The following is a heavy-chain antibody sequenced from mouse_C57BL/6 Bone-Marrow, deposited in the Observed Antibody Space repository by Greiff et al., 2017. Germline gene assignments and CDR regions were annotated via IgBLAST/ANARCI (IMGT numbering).Heavy chain of an antibody. D-gene: IGHD2-3*01. CDR1: GYTFTTYW. CDR2: FHPNSGST. J-gene: IGHJ2*01. CDR3: ARSGGYYGG. Sequence: QVQLQQPGAELVKPGASVKLSCKASGYTFTTYWMDWVKQRPGQGLEWIGMFHPNSGSTNYNEKFKSKATLTVDKSSSTAYMQLSSLTSEDSAVYYCARSGGYYGGWGQGTTLTVSS. V-gene: IGHV1-64*01.